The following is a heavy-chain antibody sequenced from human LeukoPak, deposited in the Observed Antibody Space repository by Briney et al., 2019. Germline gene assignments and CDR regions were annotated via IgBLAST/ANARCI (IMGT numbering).Heavy chain of an antibody. D-gene: IGHD6-19*01. CDR3: AKDRYSSGCCYFDY. Sequence: GGSLRLSCAASGFTISSYGMHWVRQAPGKGLEWVAVISHDGSNKYYADSVKGRFTISRDNSKNTLYLQMNSLRAEDTAVYYCAKDRYSSGCCYFDYWGQGTLVTVSS. V-gene: IGHV3-30*18. J-gene: IGHJ4*02. CDR2: ISHDGSNK. CDR1: GFTISSYG.